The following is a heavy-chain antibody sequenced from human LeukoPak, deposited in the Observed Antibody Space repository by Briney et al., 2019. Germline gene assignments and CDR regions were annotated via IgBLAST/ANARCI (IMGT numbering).Heavy chain of an antibody. CDR2: INHSGGT. CDR3: AGRYCSSTSCLNWFDP. CDR1: GGSFSGYY. J-gene: IGHJ5*02. D-gene: IGHD2-2*01. Sequence: SETLSLTCAVYGGSFSGYYWSWIRQPPGKGLEWIGEINHSGGTNYNPSLKSRVTISVDTSKNQFSLKLSSVTAADTAVYYCAGRYCSSTSCLNWFDPWGQGTLVTVSS. V-gene: IGHV4-34*01.